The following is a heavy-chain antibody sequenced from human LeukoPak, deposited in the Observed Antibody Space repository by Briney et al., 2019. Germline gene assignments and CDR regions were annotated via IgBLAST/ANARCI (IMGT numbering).Heavy chain of an antibody. CDR3: ARRGTVVIAFDI. J-gene: IGHJ3*02. V-gene: IGHV3-21*01. D-gene: IGHD4-23*01. Sequence: PGGSLRLSCAASGFTFSSYSMNWVRQAPGKGLEWVSSISSSSSYIYYADSVKGRFTISRGNAKNSLYLQMNSLRAEDTAVYYCARRGTVVIAFDIWGQGTMVTVSS. CDR2: ISSSSSYI. CDR1: GFTFSSYS.